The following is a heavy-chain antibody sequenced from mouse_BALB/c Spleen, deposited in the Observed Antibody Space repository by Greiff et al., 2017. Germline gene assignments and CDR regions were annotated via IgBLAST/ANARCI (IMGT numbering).Heavy chain of an antibody. CDR3: TGDVGNDWYFEV. Sequence: VQLVESGAELVRPGASVKLSCKASGYTFTDYEMHWVKQTPVHGLEWIGAIHPGSGGTAYNQKFKGKATLTADKSSSTAYMELSSLTSEDSAVYYCTGDVGNDWYFEVWGAGTTVTVSS. V-gene: IGHV1-15*01. D-gene: IGHD3-3*01. CDR1: GYTFTDYE. CDR2: IHPGSGGT. J-gene: IGHJ1*01.